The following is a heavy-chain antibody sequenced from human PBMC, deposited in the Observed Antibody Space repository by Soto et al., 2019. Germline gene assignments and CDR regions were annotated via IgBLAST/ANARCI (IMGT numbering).Heavy chain of an antibody. CDR2: IYDSDTT. Sequence: QVQLQESGPGLVKPSQTLSLTCTVSGGSINSDDSYWSWLRQPPGRGLEWIGYIYDSDTTYYNPSLKSRVTISVATSKNQFALKLNSVTAADTAVYYCARDRQSEIVAMLASNGMDVWGQGTTVIVSS. CDR3: ARDRQSEIVAMLASNGMDV. CDR1: GGSINSDDSY. V-gene: IGHV4-30-4*01. J-gene: IGHJ6*02. D-gene: IGHD5-12*01.